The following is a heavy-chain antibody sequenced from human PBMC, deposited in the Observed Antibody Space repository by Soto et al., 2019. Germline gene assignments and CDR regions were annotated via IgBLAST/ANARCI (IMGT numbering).Heavy chain of an antibody. CDR3: ARAGPLYCSSTSCYRDYSYGMDV. CDR1: GGSISSGGYY. D-gene: IGHD2-2*01. J-gene: IGHJ6*02. CDR2: IYYSGST. V-gene: IGHV4-31*03. Sequence: LSLTCTVSGGSISSGGYYWSWIRQHPGKGLEWIGYIYYSGSTYYNPSLKSRVTISVDTSKNQFSLKLSSVTAADTAVYYCARAGPLYCSSTSCYRDYSYGMDVWGQGTTVTVSS.